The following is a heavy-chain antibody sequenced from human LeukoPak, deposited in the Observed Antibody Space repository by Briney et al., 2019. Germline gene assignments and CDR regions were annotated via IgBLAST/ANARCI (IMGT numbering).Heavy chain of an antibody. J-gene: IGHJ4*02. CDR2: IYSGGST. CDR1: GFTVSSNY. V-gene: IGHV3-66*01. Sequence: PGGSLRLSCAASGFTVSSNYMSWVRQAPGKGLEWVSVIYSGGSTYYADSVKGRFTISRDNSKNTLYLQMNSLRHEDTAVYYCARELELTFDYWGQGTLVIVSS. CDR3: ARELELTFDY. D-gene: IGHD1-7*01.